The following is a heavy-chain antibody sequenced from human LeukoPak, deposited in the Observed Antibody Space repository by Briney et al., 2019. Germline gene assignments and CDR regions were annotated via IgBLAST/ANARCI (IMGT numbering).Heavy chain of an antibody. J-gene: IGHJ4*02. CDR1: GFTFSSYA. CDR3: ARGYGDYSPFDY. CDR2: ISYDGSNK. D-gene: IGHD4-17*01. V-gene: IGHV3-30*04. Sequence: PGGSLRLSCAASGFTFSSYAMHWVRQAPGKGLEWVAVISYDGSNKYYADSVKGRFTISRDNSKNTLYLQMNSLRAEDTAVYYCARGYGDYSPFDYWGQGTLVTVSS.